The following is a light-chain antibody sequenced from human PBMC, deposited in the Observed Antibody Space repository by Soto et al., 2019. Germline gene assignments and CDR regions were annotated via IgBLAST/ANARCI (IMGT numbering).Light chain of an antibody. V-gene: IGKV3-20*01. CDR1: QCFSSSY. Sequence: EIVLTRSPGTLSLSPGERATLSCRASQCFSSSYLAWYQQKPGKAPRLLIYAASSRATGIPDRFSGSGSGTDFTLTISRLEPEDFAVYYCQLYGSSPLTFGQGTKVEIK. J-gene: IGKJ1*01. CDR3: QLYGSSPLT. CDR2: AAS.